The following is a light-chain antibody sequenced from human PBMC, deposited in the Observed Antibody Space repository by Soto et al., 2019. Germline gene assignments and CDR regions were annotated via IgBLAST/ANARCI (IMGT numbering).Light chain of an antibody. Sequence: EILLTQSRGTRSLCPGERSTLSCGASQSVTKNNLNWYQQKPGQAPRLLIYGASIRATGIPDRFSGSGSETDFTLTISRLEPEDFALYYCQQYGSSAPITFGQGTRLEIK. CDR3: QQYGSSAPIT. V-gene: IGKV3-20*01. CDR2: GAS. CDR1: QSVTKNN. J-gene: IGKJ5*01.